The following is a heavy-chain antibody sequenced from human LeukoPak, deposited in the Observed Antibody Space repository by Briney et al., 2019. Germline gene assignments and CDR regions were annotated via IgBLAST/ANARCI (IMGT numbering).Heavy chain of an antibody. V-gene: IGHV1-69*01. CDR2: IIPIFGTA. D-gene: IGHD1-1*01. CDR3: ARVEGGTTYYFDY. Sequence: SVKVSCKASGGTFSSYAISWARQAPGQGLEWMGGIIPIFGTANYAQKFQGRVTITADESTSTAYMELSSLRSEDTAVYYCARVEGGTTYYFDYWGQGTLVTVSS. CDR1: GGTFSSYA. J-gene: IGHJ4*02.